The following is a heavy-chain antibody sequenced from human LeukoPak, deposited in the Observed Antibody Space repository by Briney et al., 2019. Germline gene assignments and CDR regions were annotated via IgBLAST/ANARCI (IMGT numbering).Heavy chain of an antibody. CDR3: SRGTSAGGPISPFDF. CDR1: GFTFSKNW. Sequence: GGSLRLSCVASGFTFSKNWMHWVRQAPGKGLVWVSRIQGDGSNTNYADSVKGRVSISRDNAKNTVYLQMTSLWAEDTGIYYCSRGTSAGGPISPFDFWGQGTVVTVSS. D-gene: IGHD6-13*01. CDR2: IQGDGSNT. V-gene: IGHV3-74*01. J-gene: IGHJ4*02.